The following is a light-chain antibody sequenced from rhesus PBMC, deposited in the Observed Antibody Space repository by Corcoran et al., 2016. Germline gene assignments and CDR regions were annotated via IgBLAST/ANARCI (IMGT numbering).Light chain of an antibody. J-gene: IGKJ2*01. CDR1: QGITNE. CDR2: EAS. V-gene: IGKV1S17*01. Sequence: DIQMTQSPSSLSASVGDRVTITCRASQGITNELAWYQQKPGETPKLLIYEASGLESGIPSRFRGRGSGTDFSLTISSLQSEDFSIYYCQHYYGLPYSFGQGTKVEIK. CDR3: QHYYGLPYS.